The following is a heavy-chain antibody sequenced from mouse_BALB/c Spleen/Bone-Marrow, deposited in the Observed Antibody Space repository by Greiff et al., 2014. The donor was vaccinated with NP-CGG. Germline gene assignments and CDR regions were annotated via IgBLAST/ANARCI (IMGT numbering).Heavy chain of an antibody. D-gene: IGHD1-1*01. Sequence: VHVKQSGAELVKPGASVKLSCTASGFNIKDTYMHWVKQRPEQGLEWIGRIDPANGNTKYDPKFQGKATITADTSPNTAYLQLSSLTSEDTAVYYCAFYYYGSSLFAYWGQGTLVTVSA. CDR1: GFNIKDTY. CDR2: IDPANGNT. J-gene: IGHJ3*01. V-gene: IGHV14-3*02. CDR3: AFYYYGSSLFAY.